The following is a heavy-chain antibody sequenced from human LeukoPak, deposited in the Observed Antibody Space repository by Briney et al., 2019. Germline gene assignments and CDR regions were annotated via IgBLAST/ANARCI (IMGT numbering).Heavy chain of an antibody. CDR3: ARDRTPAADNGMDV. CDR2: IIPILGIA. Sequence: SVKVSCKASGGTFSSYAISWVRQAPGQGLEWMGRIIPILGIANYAQKFQGRVTITADKSTSTAYMELSSLRSEDTAVYYCARDRTPAADNGMDVWGQGTTVTVSS. CDR1: GGTFSSYA. D-gene: IGHD2-2*01. V-gene: IGHV1-69*04. J-gene: IGHJ6*02.